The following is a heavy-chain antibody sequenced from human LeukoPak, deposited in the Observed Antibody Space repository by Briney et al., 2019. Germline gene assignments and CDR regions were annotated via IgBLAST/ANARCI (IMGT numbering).Heavy chain of an antibody. Sequence: GGSLRLSCAASGFTFSSYGMHWVRQAPGKGLEWVAVIWYDGSNKYYADSVKGRFTISRDNSKNTLYLQMNSLRAEDTAVYYCARDWYSGSGSGAFDIWGQGTMVTVSS. D-gene: IGHD1-26*01. CDR2: IWYDGSNK. CDR1: GFTFSSYG. CDR3: ARDWYSGSGSGAFDI. J-gene: IGHJ3*02. V-gene: IGHV3-33*01.